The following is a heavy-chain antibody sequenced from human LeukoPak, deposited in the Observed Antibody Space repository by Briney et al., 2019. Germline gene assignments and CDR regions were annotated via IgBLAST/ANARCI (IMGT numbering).Heavy chain of an antibody. V-gene: IGHV3-48*01. CDR1: GFTLINYG. D-gene: IGHD6-6*01. Sequence: GGSLRLSCAASGFTLINYGMDWVRQAPGKGLEWLSYISSSSSSIYYADSVKGRFTISRDNAKNSLFLQMNSLRAEDTAVYYCARGGAARRDYWGQGTLVTVSS. CDR2: ISSSSSSI. J-gene: IGHJ4*02. CDR3: ARGGAARRDY.